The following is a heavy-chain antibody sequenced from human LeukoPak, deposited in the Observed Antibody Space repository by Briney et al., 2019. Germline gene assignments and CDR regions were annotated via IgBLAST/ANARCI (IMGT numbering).Heavy chain of an antibody. V-gene: IGHV3-66*01. CDR3: ARESDILTGYPFDY. Sequence: GGSLRLSCAASGLTVSRYYMNWVRQAPGKGLEWVSVIYSGGSTYYADSVKGRFTISRDDSKKTVYLQMNSLRAEDTAVYYCARESDILTGYPFDYWGQGTLVTVSS. CDR1: GLTVSRYY. J-gene: IGHJ4*02. D-gene: IGHD3-9*01. CDR2: IYSGGST.